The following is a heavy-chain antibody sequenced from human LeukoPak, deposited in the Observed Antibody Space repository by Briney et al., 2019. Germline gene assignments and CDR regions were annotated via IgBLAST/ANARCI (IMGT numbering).Heavy chain of an antibody. D-gene: IGHD1-14*01. CDR3: ARDNTGFDY. J-gene: IGHJ4*02. CDR2: ISYDGSNK. V-gene: IGHV3-30*03. CDR1: GFTFSSYS. Sequence: GGSLRLSCAASGFTFSSYSMNWVRQAPGKGLEWVAVISYDGSNKYYADSVKGRFTISRDNSKNTLYLQMNSLRAEDTAVYYCARDNTGFDYWGQGTLVTVSS.